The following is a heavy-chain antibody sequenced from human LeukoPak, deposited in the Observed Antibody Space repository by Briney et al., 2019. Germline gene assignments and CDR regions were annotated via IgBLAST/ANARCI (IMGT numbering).Heavy chain of an antibody. CDR3: ARQGYYDSSGYYAPYYFDY. CDR1: GGSISSSSYY. CDR2: IYYSGST. D-gene: IGHD3-22*01. Sequence: SETLSLTCTVSGGSISSSSYYWGWIRQPPGKGLEWIGSIYYSGSTYYNPSLKSRVTISVDTSKNQFSLKLSSVTAADTAVYYCARQGYYDSSGYYAPYYFDYWGQGALVTVSS. V-gene: IGHV4-39*01. J-gene: IGHJ4*02.